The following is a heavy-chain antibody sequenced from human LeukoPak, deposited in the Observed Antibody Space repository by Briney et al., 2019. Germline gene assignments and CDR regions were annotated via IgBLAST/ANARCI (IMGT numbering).Heavy chain of an antibody. CDR1: GFTFSSYA. J-gene: IGHJ3*02. V-gene: IGHV3-23*01. CDR3: AKGRRYSNSPDAFDI. D-gene: IGHD6-6*01. Sequence: PGGSLRLSCAASGFTFSSYAMSWVRQAPGKGLEWVSAITGSGGSAYYADSVKGRFTISRDNSKNTLYLQMNSLRAEDTAVYYCAKGRRYSNSPDAFDIWGQGTMVTVSS. CDR2: ITGSGGSA.